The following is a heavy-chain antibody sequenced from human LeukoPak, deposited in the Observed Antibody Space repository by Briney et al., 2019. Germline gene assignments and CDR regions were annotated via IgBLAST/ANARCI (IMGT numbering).Heavy chain of an antibody. D-gene: IGHD1-26*01. CDR2: IYYSGST. J-gene: IGHJ6*02. CDR3: ARQVGPSYYYYGMDV. Sequence: SETLSLTCTVSGGSISSSSYYWGWIRQPPGKGLEWIGSIYYSGSTYYNPSLKSRLTISVDTSRNQFTLKLSSVTATDTAVYYCARQVGPSYYYYGMDVWGQGTTVTVSS. V-gene: IGHV4-39*01. CDR1: GGSISSSSYY.